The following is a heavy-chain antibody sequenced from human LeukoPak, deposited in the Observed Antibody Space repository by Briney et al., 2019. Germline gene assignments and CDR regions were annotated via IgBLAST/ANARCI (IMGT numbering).Heavy chain of an antibody. CDR1: GFTFSSYA. D-gene: IGHD3-22*01. CDR2: IKSKTDGGTT. V-gene: IGHV3-15*01. Sequence: PGGSLRLSCAASGFTFSSYAMSWVRQAPGKGLEWVGRIKSKTDGGTTDYAAPVKGRFTISRDDSKNTLYLQMNSLKTEDTAVYYCTTDLPFRCYYDSSGYYCPDYWGQGTLVTVSS. J-gene: IGHJ4*02. CDR3: TTDLPFRCYYDSSGYYCPDY.